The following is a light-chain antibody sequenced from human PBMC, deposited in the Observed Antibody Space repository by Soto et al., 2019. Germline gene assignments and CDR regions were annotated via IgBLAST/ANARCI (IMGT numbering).Light chain of an antibody. V-gene: IGKV1-5*03. CDR1: QNIGSW. CDR2: KAS. Sequence: DIQMTQSPSTLSASVGDRVTITCRASQNIGSWLAWYQQKPGKAPKLLIYKASSLESGVPSRFSGSGSGTEFTLTISSLQRDDFATYYCQQYNTYSWTFGQGTKVEIK. J-gene: IGKJ1*01. CDR3: QQYNTYSWT.